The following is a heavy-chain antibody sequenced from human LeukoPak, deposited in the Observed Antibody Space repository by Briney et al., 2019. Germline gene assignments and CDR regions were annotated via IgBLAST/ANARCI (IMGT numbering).Heavy chain of an antibody. CDR1: GFTFSSYA. CDR3: AKTKLGYCSGGSCYSRHYRLDY. V-gene: IGHV3-23*01. Sequence: GGSLRLSCATSGFTFSSYAISWVRQAPGKGLEWVSAISGSGGSTYYADSVKGRFTLSRDNSKNTLYLQMNSLRAEDTAVYYCAKTKLGYCSGGSCYSRHYRLDYWGQGTLVTVSS. CDR2: ISGSGGST. D-gene: IGHD2-15*01. J-gene: IGHJ4*02.